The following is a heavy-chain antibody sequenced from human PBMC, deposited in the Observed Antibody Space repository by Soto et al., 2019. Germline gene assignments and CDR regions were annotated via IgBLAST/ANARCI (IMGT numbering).Heavy chain of an antibody. J-gene: IGHJ4*02. CDR3: TTGWQWLAN. Sequence: GESLRISCVASGFIFRNFGFHWVRQAPGKGLEWVGRIKSKTDGGTTDYAAPVKGRFTISRDDSKNTLYLQMNSLKTEDTAVYYCTTGWQWLANWGQGTLVTVSS. CDR2: IKSKTDGGTT. D-gene: IGHD6-19*01. V-gene: IGHV3-15*01. CDR1: GFIFRNFG.